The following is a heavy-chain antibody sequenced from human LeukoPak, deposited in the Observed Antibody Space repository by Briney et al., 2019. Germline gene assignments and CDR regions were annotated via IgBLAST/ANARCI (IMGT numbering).Heavy chain of an antibody. V-gene: IGHV3-74*01. CDR3: ARDFEAPSNC. D-gene: IGHD3-9*01. CDR2: INPDGSRT. J-gene: IGHJ4*02. Sequence: GRSLRLSCAASGFTFKNYGMHWVRQAPGEGLVWVSRINPDGSRTDYADSVKGRFTISRDNTKNTVDLQMNSLRAEDTAVYYCARDFEAPSNCWGQGTLVTVSS. CDR1: GFTFKNYG.